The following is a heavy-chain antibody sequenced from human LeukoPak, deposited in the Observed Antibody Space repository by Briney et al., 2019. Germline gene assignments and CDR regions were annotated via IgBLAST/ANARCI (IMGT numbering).Heavy chain of an antibody. J-gene: IGHJ4*02. Sequence: WASVKVYCKASGYTFTGYYMQWVRQAPGQGLEWMGWINPNSGGTNYAQKFQGRVTMTRDTSISTAYMELSRLRSDDTAVYYCARAYCGGDCYRSPPYFDHWGQGTLVTVSS. D-gene: IGHD2-21*02. CDR2: INPNSGGT. CDR3: ARAYCGGDCYRSPPYFDH. V-gene: IGHV1-2*02. CDR1: GYTFTGYY.